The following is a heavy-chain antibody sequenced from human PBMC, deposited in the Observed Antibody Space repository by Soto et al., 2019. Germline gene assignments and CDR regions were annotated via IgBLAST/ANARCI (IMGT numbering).Heavy chain of an antibody. CDR3: ARDPAPGIAVAGTFSDY. J-gene: IGHJ4*02. D-gene: IGHD6-19*01. V-gene: IGHV1-3*01. Sequence: ASVKVSCKASGYTFTSYAMHWVRQAPGQRLEWMGWINAGNGNTKYSQKFQGRVTITRDTSASTAYMELSSLRSEDTAVYYCARDPAPGIAVAGTFSDYWGQGTLVTVSS. CDR2: INAGNGNT. CDR1: GYTFTSYA.